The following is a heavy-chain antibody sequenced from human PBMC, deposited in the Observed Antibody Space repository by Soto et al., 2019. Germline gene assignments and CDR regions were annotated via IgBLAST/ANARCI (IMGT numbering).Heavy chain of an antibody. V-gene: IGHV3-15*01. Sequence: GESLKISCAASGFTFSNAWMSWVRQAPGKGLEWVGRIKSKTDGGTTDYAAPVKGRFTISRDDSKNTLYLQMNSLKTEDTAVYYCTTDSHWGSSFDIWGQGTMVTVSS. CDR1: GFTFSNAW. CDR2: IKSKTDGGTT. J-gene: IGHJ3*02. CDR3: TTDSHWGSSFDI. D-gene: IGHD7-27*01.